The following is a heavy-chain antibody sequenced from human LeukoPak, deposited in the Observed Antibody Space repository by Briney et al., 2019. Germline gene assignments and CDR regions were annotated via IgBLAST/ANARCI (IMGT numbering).Heavy chain of an antibody. Sequence: PGGSLRLSCAASGFTFSNYWMDWVRQAPGEGLVWVSRINSDGRSTGYADSVKGRFTFSRDNAKNTLYLQMNSLRAEDTAVYYCARDGKGLHAFDIWGQGTMVTVSS. CDR3: ARDGKGLHAFDI. CDR2: INSDGRST. CDR1: GFTFSNYW. V-gene: IGHV3-74*01. D-gene: IGHD1-26*01. J-gene: IGHJ3*02.